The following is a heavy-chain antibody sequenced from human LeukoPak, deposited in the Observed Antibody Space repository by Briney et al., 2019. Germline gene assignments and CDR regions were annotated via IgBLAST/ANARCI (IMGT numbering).Heavy chain of an antibody. CDR2: IYPGDSDT. Sequence: PGESLKISCKGSGYSFTSYWIGWVRQMPGKGLEWMGIIYPGDSDTRYSPSFQGQVTISADKSISTAYLQWSSLKASDTAMYYCARHWEGYCSSTSCYTSYSYLDVWGKGTTVTVSS. J-gene: IGHJ6*03. CDR3: ARHWEGYCSSTSCYTSYSYLDV. CDR1: GYSFTSYW. D-gene: IGHD2-2*02. V-gene: IGHV5-51*01.